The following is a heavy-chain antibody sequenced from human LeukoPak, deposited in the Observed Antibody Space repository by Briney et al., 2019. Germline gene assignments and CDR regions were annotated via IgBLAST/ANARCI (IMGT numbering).Heavy chain of an antibody. D-gene: IGHD5-12*01. V-gene: IGHV3-53*01. Sequence: GGSLRLSCAASGFTVSSNYMSWVRQAPGKGLEWVSVIYSGGSTYYADSVKGRFTISRDNSKNTLYLQMNSLRAEDTAVYYCARSPPIVATINWYFDYWGQGTLVTVSS. CDR2: IYSGGST. J-gene: IGHJ4*02. CDR3: ARSPPIVATINWYFDY. CDR1: GFTVSSNY.